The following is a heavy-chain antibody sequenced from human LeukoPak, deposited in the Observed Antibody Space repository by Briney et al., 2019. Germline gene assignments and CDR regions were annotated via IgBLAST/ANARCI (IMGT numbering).Heavy chain of an antibody. CDR1: GGSISSYY. Sequence: PSETLSLTCTVSGGSISSYYWSWIRQPPGKGLEWIGYIYCSGSTNYNPSLKSRVTISVDTSKNQFSLKLSSVTAADTAVYYCARRYCSSTSCSYYFDYWGQGTLVTVSS. CDR3: ARRYCSSTSCSYYFDY. V-gene: IGHV4-59*08. D-gene: IGHD2-2*01. CDR2: IYCSGST. J-gene: IGHJ4*02.